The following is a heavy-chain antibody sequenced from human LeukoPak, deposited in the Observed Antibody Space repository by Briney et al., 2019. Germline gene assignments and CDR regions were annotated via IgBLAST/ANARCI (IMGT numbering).Heavy chain of an antibody. CDR3: ARVDYGDDADY. J-gene: IGHJ4*02. CDR2: IISSSSYI. Sequence: PGGSLRLPCAACGFTLRSYRMNWVRQAPGKGLEWVSSIISSSSYIYYADSVKGRFTISRDNAKNSLYLQMNSLRAEDTPVYYCARVDYGDDADYWGQGTLVTVSS. D-gene: IGHD4-17*01. CDR1: GFTLRSYR. V-gene: IGHV3-21*01.